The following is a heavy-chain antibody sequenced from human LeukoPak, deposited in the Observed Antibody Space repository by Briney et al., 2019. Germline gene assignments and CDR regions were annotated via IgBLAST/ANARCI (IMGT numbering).Heavy chain of an antibody. CDR3: ATSQCPSDHWFDP. CDR2: ISTGDEI. Sequence: GGSLRLSCAASGFTVTRNSMNWVRQAPGKGLEWVSVISTGDEIHYAESVRGRFTISRDSSSNTLSLHMNSLRVEDTAIYYCATSQCPSDHWFDPWGQGTLVTVSS. D-gene: IGHD5/OR15-5a*01. CDR1: GFTVTRNS. V-gene: IGHV3-53*01. J-gene: IGHJ5*02.